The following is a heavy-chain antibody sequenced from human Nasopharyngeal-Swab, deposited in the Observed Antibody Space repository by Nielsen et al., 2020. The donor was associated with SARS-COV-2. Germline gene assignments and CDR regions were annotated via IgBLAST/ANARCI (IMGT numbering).Heavy chain of an antibody. CDR2: IKQDGSEK. J-gene: IGHJ5*02. V-gene: IGHV3-7*01. D-gene: IGHD2-2*01. CDR3: ARDGGNNGYCSSTSCSISGWFDP. Sequence: GESLKISCAASGFTFSGYWMSWVRQAPGKGLEWVANIKQDGSEKYYVDSVKGRFTISRDNAKNSLYLQMNSLRAEDTAVYYCARDGGNNGYCSSTSCSISGWFDPWGQGTLVTVSS. CDR1: GFTFSGYW.